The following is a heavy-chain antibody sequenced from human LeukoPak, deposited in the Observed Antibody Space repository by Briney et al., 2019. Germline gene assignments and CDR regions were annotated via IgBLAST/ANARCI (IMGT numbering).Heavy chain of an antibody. CDR3: ARKAWDYYDSSGCYGVHTGIDY. V-gene: IGHV3-7*01. CDR1: GFTFSNHW. Sequence: GGSLRLSCAASGFTFSNHWMNWVRQAPGKGLEWVANINQDGSEKNYVDSVKGRFTISRDNAKNSLYLQMNSLRAEDTAVYYCARKAWDYYDSSGCYGVHTGIDYWGQGTLVTVSS. D-gene: IGHD3-22*01. J-gene: IGHJ4*02. CDR2: INQDGSEK.